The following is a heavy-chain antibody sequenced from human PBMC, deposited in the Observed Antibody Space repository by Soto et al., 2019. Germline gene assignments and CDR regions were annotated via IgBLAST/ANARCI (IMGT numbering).Heavy chain of an antibody. CDR2: INPSGGST. J-gene: IGHJ4*02. Sequence: ASVKVSCKASGYTFTSYYMHWVRQAPGQGLEWMGIINPSGGSTSYAQKFQGRVTMTRDTSTSTVYMELSSLRSEDTAVYYCARVAQSIAAAGTHYFDYWGQGTLVTVSS. CDR1: GYTFTSYY. CDR3: ARVAQSIAAAGTHYFDY. D-gene: IGHD6-13*01. V-gene: IGHV1-46*01.